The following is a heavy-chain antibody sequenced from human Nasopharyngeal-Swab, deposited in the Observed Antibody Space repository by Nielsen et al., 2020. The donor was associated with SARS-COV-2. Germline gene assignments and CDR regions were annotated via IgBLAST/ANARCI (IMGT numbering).Heavy chain of an antibody. D-gene: IGHD3-10*01. J-gene: IGHJ6*03. Sequence: LRLSCTVSGGSISSGGYYWSWIRQHPGKGLEWIGYIYYSGSTYYNPSLKSRVTISVDTSKNQFSLKLSSVTAADTAVYYCARANGVRGVIVDYYYMDVWGKGTTVTVSS. CDR2: IYYSGST. CDR3: ARANGVRGVIVDYYYMDV. V-gene: IGHV4-31*03. CDR1: GGSISSGGYY.